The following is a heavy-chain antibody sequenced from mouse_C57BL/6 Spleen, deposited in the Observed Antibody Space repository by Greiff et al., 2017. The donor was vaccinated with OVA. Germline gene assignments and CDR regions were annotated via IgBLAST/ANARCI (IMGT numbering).Heavy chain of an antibody. CDR3: ARGAHWYFDV. J-gene: IGHJ1*03. CDR1: GYSITSGYY. CDR2: ISYDGSN. Sequence: EVKLMESGPGLVKPSQSLSLTCSVTGYSITSGYYWNWIRQFPGNKLEWMGYISYDGSNNYNPSLKNRISITRDTSKNQFFLKLNSVTTEDTATYYCARGAHWYFDVWGTGTTVTVSS. V-gene: IGHV3-6*01.